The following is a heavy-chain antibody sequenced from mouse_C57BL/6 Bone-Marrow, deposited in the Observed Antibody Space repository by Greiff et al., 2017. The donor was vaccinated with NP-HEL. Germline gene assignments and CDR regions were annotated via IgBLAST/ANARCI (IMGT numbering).Heavy chain of an antibody. CDR3: ARRDTIVTSYAMDY. CDR1: GFTFSSYG. Sequence: DVMLVESGGDLVKPGGSLKLSCAASGFTFSSYGMSWVRQTPDKRLEWVANINSGGSYTYYPDSVQGRFTISRDNAKNTLYLQMSSLKSEDTAMYYCARRDTIVTSYAMDYWGQGTSVTVSA. D-gene: IGHD2-5*01. CDR2: INSGGSYT. J-gene: IGHJ4*01. V-gene: IGHV5-6*02.